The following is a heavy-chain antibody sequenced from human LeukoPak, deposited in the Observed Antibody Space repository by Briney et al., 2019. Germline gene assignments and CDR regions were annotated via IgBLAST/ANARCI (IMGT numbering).Heavy chain of an antibody. CDR2: ISAYNGNT. V-gene: IGHV1-18*01. J-gene: IGHJ5*02. Sequence: ASVKVSCKASGYTFTSYGISWVRQAPGQGLEWMGWISAYNGNTNYAQKLQGRVTMTTDTSTSTAYMELRSLRSDDTAVYYCARDGLAATIYNWFDPWGQGTLVTVSS. CDR1: GYTFTSYG. CDR3: ARDGLAATIYNWFDP. D-gene: IGHD5-12*01.